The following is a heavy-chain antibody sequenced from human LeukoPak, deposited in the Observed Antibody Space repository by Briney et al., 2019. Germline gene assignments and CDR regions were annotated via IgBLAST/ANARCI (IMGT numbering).Heavy chain of an antibody. CDR1: GGTFSSYA. J-gene: IGHJ4*02. CDR3: ARDSPRQGYQLLSRSWLDY. Sequence: SVKVSCKASGGTFSSYAISWVRQAPGQGLEWMGGIIPIFGTANYAQKFQGRVTITADESTSTAYMELSSLRSEDTAVYYCARDSPRQGYQLLSRSWLDYWGQGTLVTVSS. CDR2: IIPIFGTA. V-gene: IGHV1-69*13. D-gene: IGHD2-2*01.